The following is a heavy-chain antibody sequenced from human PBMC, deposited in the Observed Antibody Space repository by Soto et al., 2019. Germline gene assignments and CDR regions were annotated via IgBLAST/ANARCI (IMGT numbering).Heavy chain of an antibody. V-gene: IGHV4-34*01. CDR1: GGSFSGYY. D-gene: IGHD3-9*01. J-gene: IGHJ4*02. CDR2: INHSGST. Sequence: PSETLSLTCAVYGGSFSGYYWSWIRQPPGKGLEWIGEINHSGSTNYNPSLKSRVTISVDTSKNQFSLKLSSVTAADTAVYYCARGRFTIFWPRSGYYFDYWGQGTLVTVSS. CDR3: ARGRFTIFWPRSGYYFDY.